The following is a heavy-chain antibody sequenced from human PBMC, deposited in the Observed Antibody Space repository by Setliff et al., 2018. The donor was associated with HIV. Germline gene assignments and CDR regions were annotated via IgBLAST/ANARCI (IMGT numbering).Heavy chain of an antibody. CDR3: ARAPPGIQNDAFDA. CDR1: GYSISSGYY. CDR2: IYHSGST. V-gene: IGHV4-38-2*02. Sequence: SETLSLTCTVSGYSISSGYYWGWIRQPPGKGLEWIGSIYHSGSTYYNPSLKSRVAISIDTSKNQFSLNLTSVTAADTAVYYCARAPPGIQNDAFDAWGQGTMVTVSS. J-gene: IGHJ3*01.